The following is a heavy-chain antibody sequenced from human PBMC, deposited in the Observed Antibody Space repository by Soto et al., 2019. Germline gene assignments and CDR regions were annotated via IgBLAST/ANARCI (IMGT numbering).Heavy chain of an antibody. Sequence: CAASGFTFSTYWMSWVRQAPGKGLEWVANIKQDGSEKYYVDSVKGRFTISRDNAKNSLYLQMNSLRAEDTAVYYCARESHDSSGYYTDYWGQGTRGTVSS. CDR3: ARESHDSSGYYTDY. D-gene: IGHD3-22*01. J-gene: IGHJ4*02. CDR2: IKQDGSEK. V-gene: IGHV3-7*01. CDR1: GFTFSTYW.